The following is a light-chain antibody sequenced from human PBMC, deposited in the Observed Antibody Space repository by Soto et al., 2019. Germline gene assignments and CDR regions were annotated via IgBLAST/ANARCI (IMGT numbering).Light chain of an antibody. CDR3: QHYNSYLLT. Sequence: DIQMTQSPSTLSASVGDRVTITCRASQTISSWLAWYQQKPGKAPKLLIYKASSLESGVPSRFSGSGSGTEFTLTISSLQPDDFATYYCQHYNSYLLTFGQGTRLEIK. V-gene: IGKV1-5*03. CDR2: KAS. J-gene: IGKJ5*01. CDR1: QTISSW.